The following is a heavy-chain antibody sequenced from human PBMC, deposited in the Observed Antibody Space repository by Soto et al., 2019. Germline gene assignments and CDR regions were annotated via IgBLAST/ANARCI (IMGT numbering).Heavy chain of an antibody. V-gene: IGHV4-30-2*01. CDR1: GGSISSGGYS. D-gene: IGHD6-19*01. J-gene: IGHJ4*02. Sequence: QLQLQESGSGLVKPSQTLSLTCAVSGGSISSGGYSWSWIRQPPGKGLEWIGYIYHSGSTYYNPSLKSRVTISVDRSKNQFSLKLSSVTAADTAVYYCVRSTGEIAVAPFDYWGQGTLVTVSS. CDR2: IYHSGST. CDR3: VRSTGEIAVAPFDY.